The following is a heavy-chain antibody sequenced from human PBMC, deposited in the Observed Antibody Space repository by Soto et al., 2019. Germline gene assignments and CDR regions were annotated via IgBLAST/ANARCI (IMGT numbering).Heavy chain of an antibody. CDR2: IKEDGSQK. J-gene: IGHJ6*02. V-gene: IGHV3-7*01. D-gene: IGHD3-22*01. Sequence: GGSLRLSCIESGITFNSYWMIWVRQAPGKGLEYVADIKEDGSQKNYVDSVKGRFTISRDNAKNSLYLQMNSLRAEDTAVYYCARVVDYYDPYYYYGMYVWGQGTTVTVSS. CDR3: ARVVDYYDPYYYYGMYV. CDR1: GITFNSYW.